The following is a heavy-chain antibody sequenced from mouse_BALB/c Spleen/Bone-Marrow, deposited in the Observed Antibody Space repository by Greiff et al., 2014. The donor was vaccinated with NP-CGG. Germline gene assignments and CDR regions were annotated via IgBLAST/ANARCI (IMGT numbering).Heavy chain of an antibody. CDR1: GYTFTSYY. Sequence: QVQLQQSGPELVKPGASVRISCEASGYTFTSYYIHWVKQRPGQGLEWIGWIYPGNVNTKYNEKFKGKATLTADKSSSTAYMQLSSLTPEDSAVYFCARNTMDYWGQGTSVTVSS. V-gene: IGHV1S56*01. J-gene: IGHJ4*01. CDR2: IYPGNVNT. CDR3: ARNTMDY.